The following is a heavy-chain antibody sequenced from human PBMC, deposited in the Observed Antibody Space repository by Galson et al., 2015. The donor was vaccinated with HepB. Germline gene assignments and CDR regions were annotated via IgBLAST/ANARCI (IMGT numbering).Heavy chain of an antibody. Sequence: LSLTCTVSGGSISSSSYYWGWIRLPPGKGLEWIGSIYYSGSTYYNPSLKSRVTISVDTSKNQFSLKLSSVTAADTAVYYCARLANSEHPSPLYYYYGMDVWGQGTTVTVSS. CDR1: GGSISSSSYY. CDR3: ARLANSEHPSPLYYYYGMDV. D-gene: IGHD4-23*01. V-gene: IGHV4-39*01. CDR2: IYYSGST. J-gene: IGHJ6*02.